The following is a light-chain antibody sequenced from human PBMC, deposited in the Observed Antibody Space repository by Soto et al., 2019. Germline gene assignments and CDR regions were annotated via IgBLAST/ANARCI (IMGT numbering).Light chain of an antibody. CDR1: SGSIASNY. Sequence: NFMLTQPHSVSESPGKTVTISCTRSSGSIASNYVQWYQQRPGSAPTTVIYENTQRHSGFPDRFSGPIDSSSNSASLTISGLKTEDEADYYCQSYDSSNRVFGGGTKVTVL. CDR3: QSYDSSNRV. V-gene: IGLV6-57*03. J-gene: IGLJ2*01. CDR2: ENT.